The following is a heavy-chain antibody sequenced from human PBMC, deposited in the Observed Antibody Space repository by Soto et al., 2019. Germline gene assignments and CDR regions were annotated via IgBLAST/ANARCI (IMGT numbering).Heavy chain of an antibody. J-gene: IGHJ4*02. Sequence: EVQLVESGGGLVLRGESLRLSCAASGFTVGSAYMSWVRQAPGKGLEWVAGIYSGGNTYYADSVKGRFTISRDTSKNRLYLQMNSLRAEDAAISYCARDPWVGDIGDYWGQGTLVTVSS. V-gene: IGHV3-66*01. CDR2: IYSGGNT. CDR1: GFTVGSAY. D-gene: IGHD4-17*01. CDR3: ARDPWVGDIGDY.